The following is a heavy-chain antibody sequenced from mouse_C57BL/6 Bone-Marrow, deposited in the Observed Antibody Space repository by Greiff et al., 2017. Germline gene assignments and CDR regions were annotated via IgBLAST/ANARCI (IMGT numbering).Heavy chain of an antibody. CDR1: GYTFTSYW. Sequence: VQLKQSGTVLARPGASVKMSCKTSGYTFTSYWMHWVKQRPGQGLEWIGAIYPGNSDTSYNQKFKGKAKLTAVTSASTAYMELSSLTNEDSAVYYCTRDYGSSYEGQYAMDYWGQGTSVTVSS. CDR2: IYPGNSDT. J-gene: IGHJ4*01. CDR3: TRDYGSSYEGQYAMDY. D-gene: IGHD1-1*01. V-gene: IGHV1-5*01.